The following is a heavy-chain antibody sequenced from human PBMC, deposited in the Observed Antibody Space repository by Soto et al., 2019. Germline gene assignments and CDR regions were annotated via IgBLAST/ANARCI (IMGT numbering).Heavy chain of an antibody. J-gene: IGHJ4*02. D-gene: IGHD3-9*01. Sequence: SETLSLTCAVSGGSISSSNWWSWVRQPPGKGLEWIGEIYHSGSTNYNPSLKSRVTISVDKSKNQFSLKLSSVTAADTAVYYCARMVRSYDILTGLSYYFDYWGQGTLVTVSS. CDR3: ARMVRSYDILTGLSYYFDY. CDR2: IYHSGST. CDR1: GGSISSSNW. V-gene: IGHV4-4*02.